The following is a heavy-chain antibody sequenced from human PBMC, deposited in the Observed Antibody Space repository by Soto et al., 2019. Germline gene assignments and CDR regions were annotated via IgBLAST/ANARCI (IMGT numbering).Heavy chain of an antibody. D-gene: IGHD6-13*01. CDR1: GYTFTGYH. V-gene: IGHV1-2*02. J-gene: IGHJ4*02. CDR2: INPNSGGT. CDR3: ASFIGGGSSWFGGYFDY. Sequence: QVQLVQSGAEVKKPGASVKVSCKASGYTFTGYHMHWVRQAPGQGLEWMGWINPNSGGTNYAQKFQGRVTMTRDTSISTAYMELSRLRSDDTAVYYCASFIGGGSSWFGGYFDYWGQGTLVTVSS.